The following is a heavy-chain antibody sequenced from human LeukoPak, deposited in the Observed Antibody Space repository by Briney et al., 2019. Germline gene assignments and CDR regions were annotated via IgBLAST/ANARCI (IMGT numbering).Heavy chain of an antibody. Sequence: VASVKVSCKTSGYTFTSYYIHWVRQAPGQGLEWLGIINPSGGSTTYAQKFQGRVTMTTDTSTSTVYMELTSQRSDDTAVYYCARSSAYYNEADIWGQGTMVTASS. CDR1: GYTFTSYY. J-gene: IGHJ3*02. CDR3: ARSSAYYNEADI. V-gene: IGHV1-46*01. CDR2: INPSGGST. D-gene: IGHD3-9*01.